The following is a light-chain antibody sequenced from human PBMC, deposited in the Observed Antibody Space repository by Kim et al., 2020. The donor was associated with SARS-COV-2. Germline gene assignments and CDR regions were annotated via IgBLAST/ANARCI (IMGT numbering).Light chain of an antibody. CDR1: KFNIGDNL. Sequence: QSVLTKPPSASGTPGQSVTISCSGNKFNIGDNLVYWYQQFPGTAPKLLIHTNGQRPSGVPDRFSGSKSGTSASLTISGLRSEDEADYYCASWDDSLRGRVFGGGTQLTVL. CDR3: ASWDDSLRGRV. CDR2: TNG. V-gene: IGLV1-47*02. J-gene: IGLJ3*02.